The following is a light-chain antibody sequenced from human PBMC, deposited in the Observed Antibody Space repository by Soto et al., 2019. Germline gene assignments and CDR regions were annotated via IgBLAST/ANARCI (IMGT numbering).Light chain of an antibody. V-gene: IGKV3-11*01. CDR1: QSVKTF. Sequence: ESVLTQSQATLSLSPGERATLSCSFSQSVKTFLVWYQQRPGQAPRLLIYDASHRAAGIPARFSGSGFGTDFTLTISSLEPEDAAVYYCQQRSNWPPITFGQGTRLEI. J-gene: IGKJ5*01. CDR2: DAS. CDR3: QQRSNWPPIT.